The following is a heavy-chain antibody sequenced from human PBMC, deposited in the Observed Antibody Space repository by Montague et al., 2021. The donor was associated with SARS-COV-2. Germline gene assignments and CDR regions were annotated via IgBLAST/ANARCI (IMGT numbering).Heavy chain of an antibody. J-gene: IGHJ3*02. CDR3: VKDRGTPDAFDM. D-gene: IGHD3-10*01. CDR1: GFTLGYTW. V-gene: IGHV3-74*03. Sequence: SLRLSCAASGFTLGYTWMHWVRQAPGKGLVWISHINGDATTTKYXDSVKGRFTISRDNAKSTLYLQLDSLRAEDTAVYYCVKDRGTPDAFDMWGQGTMVTVPS. CDR2: INGDATTT.